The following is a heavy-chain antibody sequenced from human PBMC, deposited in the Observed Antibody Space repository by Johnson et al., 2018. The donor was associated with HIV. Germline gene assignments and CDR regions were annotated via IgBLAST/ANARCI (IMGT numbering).Heavy chain of an antibody. V-gene: IGHV3-66*02. J-gene: IGHJ3*02. Sequence: VQLVESGGGLVQPGRSLRLSCAASGFTFDDYAMHWVRQAPGKGLEWVSVISSGGSTYYADSVKGRFTISRDNSKNTLYLQRNSLRAEDTAVYYCARDSGTTRLSAFDIWGQGTMVTVSS. D-gene: IGHD1-7*01. CDR1: GFTFDDYA. CDR2: ISSGGST. CDR3: ARDSGTTRLSAFDI.